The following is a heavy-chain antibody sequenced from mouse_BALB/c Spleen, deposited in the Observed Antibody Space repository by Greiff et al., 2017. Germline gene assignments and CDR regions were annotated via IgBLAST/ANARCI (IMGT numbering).Heavy chain of an antibody. J-gene: IGHJ1*01. CDR1: GYTFTSYW. Sequence: QVHVKQPGAELVKPGASVKLSCKASGYTFTSYWMHWVKQRPGQGLEWIGEIDPSDSYTNYNQKFKGKATLTVDKSSSTAYMQLSSLTSEDSAVYYCARKLSYYGSRWYFDVWGAGTTVTVSS. V-gene: IGHV1-69*02. CDR2: IDPSDSYT. D-gene: IGHD1-1*01. CDR3: ARKLSYYGSRWYFDV.